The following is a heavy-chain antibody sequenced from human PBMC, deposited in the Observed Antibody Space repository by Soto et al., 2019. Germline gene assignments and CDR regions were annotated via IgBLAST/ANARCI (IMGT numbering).Heavy chain of an antibody. Sequence: TSETLSLTCTVSGGSISGSSYYWGWIRQPPGKGLEWIGEIYPSGSTNYNPPLKSRVTISVDKSNNQFSLTLTSVTAADTAVYYCARRNYDTSGYYYWFDPWGQGTLVT. D-gene: IGHD3-22*01. CDR2: IYPSGST. CDR3: ARRNYDTSGYYYWFDP. J-gene: IGHJ5*02. V-gene: IGHV4-39*07. CDR1: GGSISGSSYY.